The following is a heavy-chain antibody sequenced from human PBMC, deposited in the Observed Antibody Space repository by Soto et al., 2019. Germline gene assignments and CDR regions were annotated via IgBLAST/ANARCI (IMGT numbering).Heavy chain of an antibody. CDR1: GGFITSYY. D-gene: IGHD1-20*01. CDR2: SAYTETT. V-gene: IGHV4-59*03. J-gene: IGHJ5*02. CDR3: PIDMPGALTHYLDP. Sequence: SETMSLTCVVSGGFITSYYCSWIRQFPGKGLEWIAYSAYTETTNFNRSLKSRVTLSKDNPKNQLSLNLTSLDAADPAGYYCPIDMPGALTHYLDPWGQGTLVTVSS.